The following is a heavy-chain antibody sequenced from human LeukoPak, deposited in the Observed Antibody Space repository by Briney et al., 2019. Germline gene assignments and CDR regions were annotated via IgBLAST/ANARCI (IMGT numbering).Heavy chain of an antibody. J-gene: IGHJ4*02. CDR2: IKQDGSEE. CDR3: ARTRYCSGGSCYFFDY. CDR1: GFTFSSYW. D-gene: IGHD2-15*01. Sequence: GGSLRLSCAASGFTFSSYWMSWVRQAPGKGLEWVANIKQDGSEEYYVDSVKGRFTISRDNAKNSLYLQMNSLRAEDTAVYYCARTRYCSGGSCYFFDYWGQGTLVTVSS. V-gene: IGHV3-7*01.